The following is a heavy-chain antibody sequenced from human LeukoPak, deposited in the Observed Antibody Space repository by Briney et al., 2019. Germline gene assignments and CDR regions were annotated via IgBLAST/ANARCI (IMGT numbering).Heavy chain of an antibody. D-gene: IGHD3-22*01. CDR2: ISSSSSYI. CDR3: ARDLPYYYDSSGFDY. J-gene: IGHJ3*01. CDR1: GFTFSSYS. V-gene: IGHV3-21*01. Sequence: AGGSLRLSCAASGFTFSSYSMNWVRQAPGKGLEWVSSISSSSSYIYYADSVKGRFTISRDNAKNSLYLQMNSLRAEDTAVYYCARDLPYYYDSSGFDYWGQGTMVTVSS.